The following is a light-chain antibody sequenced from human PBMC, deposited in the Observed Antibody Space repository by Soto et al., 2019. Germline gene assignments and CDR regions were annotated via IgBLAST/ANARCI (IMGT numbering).Light chain of an antibody. J-gene: IGLJ2*01. CDR3: QTWGTGILV. V-gene: IGLV4-69*01. CDR1: SGHSSYA. Sequence: QSVLTQSPSASASLGASVKLTCTLSSGHSSYAIAWHQQQPEKGPRYLMKLNSDGSHSKGDGIPDRFSGSSSGAERYLTISSLQSEDVADYYCQTWGTGILVFGGGTKLTVL. CDR2: LNSDGSH.